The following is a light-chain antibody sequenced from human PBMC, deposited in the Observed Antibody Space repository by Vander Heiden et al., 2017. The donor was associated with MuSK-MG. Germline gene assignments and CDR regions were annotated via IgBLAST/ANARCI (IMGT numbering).Light chain of an antibody. J-gene: IGKJ2*01. Sequence: DIQMTQSPSALFASVGDRVTITCRASQSIDNYLNWYQHSPGEGPNLLIYGASNLQRGVPSRFSGDGSGTDFTLTISGLQSEDFASYYFQQSHSIPQTFGQGTKLEIK. CDR1: QSIDNY. V-gene: IGKV1-39*01. CDR3: QQSHSIPQT. CDR2: GAS.